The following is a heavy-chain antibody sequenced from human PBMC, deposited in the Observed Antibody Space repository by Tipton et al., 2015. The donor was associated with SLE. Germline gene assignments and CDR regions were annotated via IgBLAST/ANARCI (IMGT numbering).Heavy chain of an antibody. CDR2: ISYSGNT. J-gene: IGHJ6*04. Sequence: TLSLTCSVSGASISSGAIYWSWFRHHPGKGLEWIGYISYSGNTYYNPSLGSRLTISVDTSRDQFSLRLTSVTAADTAVYYWARATDWNLSPDVWGKGTTVTVSS. CDR3: ARATDWNLSPDV. CDR1: GASISSGAIY. D-gene: IGHD1-7*01. V-gene: IGHV4-31*03.